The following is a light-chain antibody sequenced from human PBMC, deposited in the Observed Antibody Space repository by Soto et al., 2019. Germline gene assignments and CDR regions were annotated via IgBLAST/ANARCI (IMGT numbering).Light chain of an antibody. CDR2: GAS. V-gene: IGKV3-20*01. J-gene: IGKJ3*01. Sequence: ERATLSCRASQSISSSYLAWYQKKPGQAPRLLVYGASARATGIPDRFSGSGSGTDFTLTISRLEPEDFAVYYCQQYVTSRFTFGPGTKVDIK. CDR3: QQYVTSRFT. CDR1: QSISSSY.